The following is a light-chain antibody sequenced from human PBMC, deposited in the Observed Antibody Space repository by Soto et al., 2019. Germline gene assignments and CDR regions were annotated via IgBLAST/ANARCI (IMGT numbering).Light chain of an antibody. Sequence: IRMSQSPATVSLTQKERATLSCLASQSVINNLAWYQQKPGQAPRLLIYDASTRATGIPARLSGSGSGTEFTLTISFLESQDCILYKSQESYKWPLTFAGGSMV. V-gene: IGKV3-15*01. CDR2: DAS. CDR3: QESYKWPLT. CDR1: QSVINN. J-gene: IGKJ4*01.